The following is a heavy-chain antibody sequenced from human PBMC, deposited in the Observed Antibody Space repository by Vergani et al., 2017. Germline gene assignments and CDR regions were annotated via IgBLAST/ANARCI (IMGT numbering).Heavy chain of an antibody. CDR1: GGSISSGGDY. D-gene: IGHD4-17*01. CDR3: ARSATVTKNYFDY. CDR2: IYYSGST. Sequence: QVQLQESGPGLVKPSQTLSLTCTVSGGSISSGGDYWSWIRQHPGKGLEWIGYIYYSGSTYYKPSLKSRVTISVDTSKNQFSLKLSSVTAADTSVYDCARSATVTKNYFDYWGQGTLVTVSS. J-gene: IGHJ4*02. V-gene: IGHV4-31*03.